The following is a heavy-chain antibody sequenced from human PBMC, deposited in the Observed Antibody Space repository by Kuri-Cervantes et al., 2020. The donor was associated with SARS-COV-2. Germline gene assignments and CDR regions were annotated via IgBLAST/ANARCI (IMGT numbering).Heavy chain of an antibody. CDR3: ARDSKSGYYMRGGGAFDI. CDR1: GFTVSSNY. D-gene: IGHD3-3*01. CDR2: IYSGGST. Sequence: GGSLRLSCAASGFTVSSNYMSWVRQAPGKGLEWVSVIYSGGSTYYADSVKGRFTISRDNSKNTLYLQMNSLRAEDTAVYYCARDSKSGYYMRGGGAFDIWGQGTMVTVSS. V-gene: IGHV3-66*02. J-gene: IGHJ3*02.